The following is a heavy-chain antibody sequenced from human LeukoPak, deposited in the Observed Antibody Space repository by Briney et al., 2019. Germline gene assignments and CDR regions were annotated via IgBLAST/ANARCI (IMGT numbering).Heavy chain of an antibody. D-gene: IGHD3-22*01. J-gene: IGHJ4*02. CDR1: GFSFSSYG. V-gene: IGHV3-30*03. CDR3: ARGNYYDRSGLDY. CDR2: ISYDGSNK. Sequence: GGSLRLSCAASGFSFSSYGMHWVRQPPGKGVEWVALISYDGSNKYYGDSVKGRFTISRDNSKNTLDLQMNSLRAEDTAVYYCARGNYYDRSGLDYWGQGTLVTVSS.